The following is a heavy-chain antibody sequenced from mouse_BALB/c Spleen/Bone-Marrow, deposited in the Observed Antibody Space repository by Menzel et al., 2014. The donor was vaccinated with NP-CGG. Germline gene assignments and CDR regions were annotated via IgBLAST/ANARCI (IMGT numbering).Heavy chain of an antibody. J-gene: IGHJ4*01. D-gene: IGHD1-1*01. Sequence: VMLVESGTGLVAPSQILSITCTVSGLSLTGYGVNWVRQPPGKGLGWLGRIYGDGSTDYNSALKFRLSISKDNPKRQVFLKMNSLQTDDTARYYCGREGDYSLYAKECWVQGTSVTVTS. CDR1: GLSLTGYG. V-gene: IGHV2-6-7*01. CDR2: IYGDGST. CDR3: GREGDYSLYAKEC.